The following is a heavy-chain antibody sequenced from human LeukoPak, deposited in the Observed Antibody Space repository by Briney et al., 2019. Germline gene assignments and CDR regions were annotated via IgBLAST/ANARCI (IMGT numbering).Heavy chain of an antibody. CDR2: ITNIDSTK. V-gene: IGHV3-11*04. CDR3: ARRTRSQDFDY. CDR1: GFIFSDYY. Sequence: PGGSLRLSCAASGFIFSDYYMTWIRQAPGKGLEWVSYITNIDSTKKYADSVKGRFTTSRDNAKNSLFLQMNSLRAEDTAVYYCARRTRSQDFDYWGQGTLVTVSS. D-gene: IGHD2-15*01. J-gene: IGHJ4*02.